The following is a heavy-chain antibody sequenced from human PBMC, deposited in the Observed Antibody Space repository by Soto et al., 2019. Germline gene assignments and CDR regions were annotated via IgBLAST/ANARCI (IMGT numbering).Heavy chain of an antibody. Sequence: QITLKESGPTLVKPTQTLTLTCTFSAFSLYTSEVGVAWIRQPPGKALELLALIYWDDDKRYSPSLKSRLTITKDTYKIQVVLTMTNMDPVDTATYYCAHRQVTCPRTLNWFDPWGQGTLVTVSS. CDR3: AHRQVTCPRTLNWFDP. CDR2: IYWDDDK. V-gene: IGHV2-5*02. J-gene: IGHJ5*02. CDR1: AFSLYTSEVG.